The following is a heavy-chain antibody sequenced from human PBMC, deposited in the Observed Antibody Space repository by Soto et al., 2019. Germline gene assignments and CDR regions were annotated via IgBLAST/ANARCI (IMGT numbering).Heavy chain of an antibody. V-gene: IGHV4-34*01. CDR1: GGSFSGYY. Sequence: QVQLQQWGAGLLKPSETLSLTCAVYGGSFSGYYWSWIRQPPGKGLEWIGEINHSGSTNYNPSLTIRVTISVDTSKNQFSLKLSSVTAADTAVYYCARGRCRRAWFDPWGQGTLVTVSS. D-gene: IGHD2-15*01. J-gene: IGHJ5*02. CDR2: INHSGST. CDR3: ARGRCRRAWFDP.